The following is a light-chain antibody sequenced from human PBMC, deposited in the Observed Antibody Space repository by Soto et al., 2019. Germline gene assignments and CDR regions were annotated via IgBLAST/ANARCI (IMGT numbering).Light chain of an antibody. J-gene: IGKJ5*01. Sequence: DIQMTQSPSSLSASIGDRVTITCRASDNINTFLNWYHQRPGKAPDLLIYGASSLKTGVPSRLSGSGSGTHFTLTIAGLQASDFATYYGQQNYSLPVTCDQGTRLEI. V-gene: IGKV1-39*01. CDR1: DNINTF. CDR3: QQNYSLPVT. CDR2: GAS.